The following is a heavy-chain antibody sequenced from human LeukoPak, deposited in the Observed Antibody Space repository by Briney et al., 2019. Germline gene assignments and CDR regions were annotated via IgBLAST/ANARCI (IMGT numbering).Heavy chain of an antibody. D-gene: IGHD6-13*01. CDR1: GGSINSGGYY. CDR3: ARAIEAAGHFDH. V-gene: IGHV4-31*03. Sequence: SQTLSLTCIVTGGSINSGGYYWNWIRQHPGKGLEWIGSIYYSGSTFYNPSLTSRLSISVDTSKKQFSLKLSSVTAADTAVYYCARAIEAAGHFDHWGQGTLATVSS. J-gene: IGHJ4*02. CDR2: IYYSGST.